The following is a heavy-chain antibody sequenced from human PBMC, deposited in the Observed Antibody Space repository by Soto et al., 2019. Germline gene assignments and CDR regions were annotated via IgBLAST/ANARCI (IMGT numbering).Heavy chain of an antibody. V-gene: IGHV3-23*01. D-gene: IGHD3-3*01. Sequence: PGGSLRLSCAASGFTFSSYAMSWVRQAPGKGLEWVSAISGSGGSTYYADSVKGRFTISRDNSKNTLYLQMNSLRAEDTAVYYCATRPPYDFWSGYPNFGPWGQGTLVTVSS. CDR1: GFTFSSYA. J-gene: IGHJ5*02. CDR2: ISGSGGST. CDR3: ATRPPYDFWSGYPNFGP.